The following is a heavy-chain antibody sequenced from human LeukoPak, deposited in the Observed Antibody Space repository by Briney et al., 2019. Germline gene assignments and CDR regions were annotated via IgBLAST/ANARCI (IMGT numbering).Heavy chain of an antibody. CDR2: IYPGDSGT. CDR3: ARRQGGQNWYFDL. V-gene: IGHV5-51*01. Sequence: GEPLKISCQGSGFRFDIYWIGWVRQLPGKGLEWMGNIYPGDSGTRFNPSFQGQGTISADRSSGPAYLQWSSLKAADTAMYYCARRQGGQNWYFDLWGRGTTVTVSS. J-gene: IGHJ2*01. CDR1: GFRFDIYW. D-gene: IGHD3-16*01.